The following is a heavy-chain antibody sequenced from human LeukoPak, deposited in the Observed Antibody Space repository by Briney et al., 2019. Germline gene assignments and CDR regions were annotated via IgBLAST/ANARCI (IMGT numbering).Heavy chain of an antibody. CDR2: INPNSGGT. V-gene: IGHV1-2*06. CDR1: GYTFTGYY. D-gene: IGHD4-11*01. Sequence: ASVKVSCKASGYTFTGYYMHWVRQAPGQGLEWMRRINPNSGGTNYAQKFQGRVTMTRDTSISTAYMELSRLRSDDTAVYYCARFYSNYVYYYYGMDVWGQGTTVTVSS. CDR3: ARFYSNYVYYYYGMDV. J-gene: IGHJ6*02.